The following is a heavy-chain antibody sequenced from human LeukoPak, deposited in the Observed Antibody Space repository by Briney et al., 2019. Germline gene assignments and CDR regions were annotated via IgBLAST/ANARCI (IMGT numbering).Heavy chain of an antibody. D-gene: IGHD3-9*01. CDR2: IDAGGIGT. CDR1: GFTFRSYA. J-gene: IGHJ4*02. V-gene: IGHV3-23*01. CDR3: ARAWALTGYGGTS. Sequence: PGGSLRLSCAASGFTFRSYAMSWVRQAPGKGLEWVSGIDAGGIGTYYADSVKGRFTISRDNSKNTLYLQMNSLRAEDTAVYYCARAWALTGYGGTSWGQGTLVTVSS.